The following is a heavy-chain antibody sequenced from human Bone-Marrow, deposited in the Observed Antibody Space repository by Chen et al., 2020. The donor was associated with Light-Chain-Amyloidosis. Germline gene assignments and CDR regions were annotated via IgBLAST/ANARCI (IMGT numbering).Heavy chain of an antibody. V-gene: IGHV5-51*01. Sequence: EVQLEQSGPEVKKPGESLKISCKGSGYTFPNYWIGWVRQMPGKGLEWMGVIYPDDSDATYSPSFEGQVTISADKSITTAYLQWRSLKASDTAMYYCAIRRDGYNFDYWGQGTLVTVSS. J-gene: IGHJ4*02. CDR3: AIRRDGYNFDY. CDR1: GYTFPNYW. D-gene: IGHD5-12*01. CDR2: IYPDDSDA.